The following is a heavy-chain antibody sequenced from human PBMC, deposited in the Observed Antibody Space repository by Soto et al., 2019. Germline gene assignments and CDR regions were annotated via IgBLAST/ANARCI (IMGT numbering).Heavy chain of an antibody. D-gene: IGHD6-19*01. CDR3: ARDAEQWLDSYYLDY. J-gene: IGHJ4*02. CDR1: GYTVTGYY. V-gene: IGHV1-2*04. Sequence: SVKVSCTASGYTVTGYYMHWVRQAPGQGLEWMGWINPNSGGTNYAQKFQGWVTMTRDTSISTAYMELSRLRSDDTAVYYCARDAEQWLDSYYLDYWGQGTQVTVSS. CDR2: INPNSGGT.